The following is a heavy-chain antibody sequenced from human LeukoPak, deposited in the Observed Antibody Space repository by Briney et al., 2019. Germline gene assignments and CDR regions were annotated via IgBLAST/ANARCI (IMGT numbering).Heavy chain of an antibody. V-gene: IGHV3-74*01. D-gene: IGHD5-18*01. CDR2: ISGDGSTT. CDR1: GFTFSNSW. CDR3: ARGVDNSYGYVF. J-gene: IGHJ4*02. Sequence: GGSLRLSCAASGFTFSNSWMHWVRQAPGEGLVWVSRISGDGSTTNYADSVKGRFTISRDNAMNTLYLQMSSLRTEDTAVYYCARGVDNSYGYVFWGQGTRVAVSP.